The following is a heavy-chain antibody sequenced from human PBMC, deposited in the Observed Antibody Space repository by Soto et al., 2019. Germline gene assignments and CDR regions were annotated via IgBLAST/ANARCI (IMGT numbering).Heavy chain of an antibody. CDR3: TLSCWSAEVVDI. CDR2: IIPMFDIA. V-gene: IGHV1-69*02. Sequence: QVQLVQSGVEVKKPGSSVKVSCKAAGGSFSIYTVFWVRQSPGQGLEWMGRIIPMFDIANYAQNFQGRVTFNADKFTDTVYMEVLNLRSDDTAVYYCTLSCWSAEVVDIWGHGTLVTVSS. D-gene: IGHD2-15*01. J-gene: IGHJ3*02. CDR1: GGSFSIYT.